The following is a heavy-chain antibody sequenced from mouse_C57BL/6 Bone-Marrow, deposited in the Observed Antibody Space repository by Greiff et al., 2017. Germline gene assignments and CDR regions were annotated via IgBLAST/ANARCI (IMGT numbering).Heavy chain of an antibody. J-gene: IGHJ3*01. D-gene: IGHD2-2*01. Sequence: QVQLQQPGAELVKPGASVKMSCKASGYTFTSYWITWVKQRPGQGLEWIGDIYPGSGSTNYNEKFKSKGTLTVDTSSSTAYMQLSSLTSEDSAVYYCARSEGYGYDEGPFAYWGQGTLVTVSA. V-gene: IGHV1-55*01. CDR2: IYPGSGST. CDR3: ARSEGYGYDEGPFAY. CDR1: GYTFTSYW.